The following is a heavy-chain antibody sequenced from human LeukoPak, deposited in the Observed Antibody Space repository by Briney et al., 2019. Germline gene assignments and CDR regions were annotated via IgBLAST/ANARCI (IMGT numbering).Heavy chain of an antibody. CDR1: GFTFSSYS. V-gene: IGHV3-21*01. J-gene: IGHJ4*02. CDR2: ISSSSSYI. CDR3: GRDVGTVGAKDY. Sequence: GGSLRLSCAASGFTFSSYSMNWVRQAPGKGLEWVSSISSSSSYIYYADSVKGRFTIYRDNAKNSLYLQMNSLRAEDTAVYYCGRDVGTVGAKDYWGQGTLVTVSS. D-gene: IGHD1-26*01.